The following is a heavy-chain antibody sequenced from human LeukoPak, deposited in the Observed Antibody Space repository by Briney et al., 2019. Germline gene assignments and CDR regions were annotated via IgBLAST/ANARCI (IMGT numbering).Heavy chain of an antibody. V-gene: IGHV4-59*01. Sequence: SGTLSLTCTVSVGSISSYDWSWIREPPWKGLEWIGYIYYSGSTNYNPSLKSRVTISVDTSKNQFSLKLSSVTAADTAVYYCARGTGSYYEVNWFDPWGQGTLVTVSS. CDR1: VGSISSYD. J-gene: IGHJ5*02. D-gene: IGHD1-26*01. CDR2: IYYSGST. CDR3: ARGTGSYYEVNWFDP.